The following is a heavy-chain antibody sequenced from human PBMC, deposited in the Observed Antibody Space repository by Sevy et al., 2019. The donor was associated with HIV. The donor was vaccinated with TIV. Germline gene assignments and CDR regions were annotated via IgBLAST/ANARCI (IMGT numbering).Heavy chain of an antibody. CDR1: GGTFSSYA. CDR2: IIPILGIA. CDR3: ASGYDFWSGYYTHYSYYYYMDV. Sequence: ASVKVSCKASGGTFSSYAISWVRQAPGHWLEWMGGIIPILGIANYAQKFQGRVTITADKSTSTAYMELSSLRSEDTAVYYCASGYDFWSGYYTHYSYYYYMDVWGKGTTVTVSS. V-gene: IGHV1-69*10. J-gene: IGHJ6*03. D-gene: IGHD3-3*01.